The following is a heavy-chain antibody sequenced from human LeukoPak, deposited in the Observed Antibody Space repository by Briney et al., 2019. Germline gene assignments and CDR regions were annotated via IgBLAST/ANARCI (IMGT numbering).Heavy chain of an antibody. CDR2: ISASDGRT. J-gene: IGHJ4*02. CDR1: RFTFNSYG. D-gene: IGHD3-10*01. Sequence: PGGSLRLSCAASRFTFNSYGMSWVRQAPGKGLEWVSGISASDGRTYYADSVKGRFTISRDDSKNTLYLQMNSLRAEDTAVYYCARTEYGSGSYYNKGYFDYWGQGTLVTVSS. V-gene: IGHV3-23*01. CDR3: ARTEYGSGSYYNKGYFDY.